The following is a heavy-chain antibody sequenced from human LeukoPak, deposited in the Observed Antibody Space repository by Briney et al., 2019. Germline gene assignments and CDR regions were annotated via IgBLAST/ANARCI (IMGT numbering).Heavy chain of an antibody. J-gene: IGHJ4*02. Sequence: GGSLRLSCAASGFTFSSYWMSWVRQAPGKGLEWVANIKQDGSEKYYVDSVKGRLTISRDNAKNSLYLQMNSLRAEDTAVYYCARSGQRWLQFYYFDYWGQGTLVTVSS. D-gene: IGHD5-24*01. CDR3: ARSGQRWLQFYYFDY. V-gene: IGHV3-7*01. CDR1: GFTFSSYW. CDR2: IKQDGSEK.